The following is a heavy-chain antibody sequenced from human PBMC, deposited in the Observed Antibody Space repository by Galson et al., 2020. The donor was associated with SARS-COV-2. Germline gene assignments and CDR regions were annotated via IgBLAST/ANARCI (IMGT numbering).Heavy chain of an antibody. D-gene: IGHD3-22*01. CDR3: ARASSARAFDS. J-gene: IGHJ5*01. CDR1: GFTFSTYG. Sequence: VVSLRLSCSSSGFTFSTYGMHCVRHAPGKGLEWVAVIWYDGSNKYYGDSVKGRFTISRDNSKNTLYLQMSSLRDDDTAMYYCARASSARAFDSWGQGKLVTVSS. CDR2: IWYDGSNK. V-gene: IGHV3-33*01.